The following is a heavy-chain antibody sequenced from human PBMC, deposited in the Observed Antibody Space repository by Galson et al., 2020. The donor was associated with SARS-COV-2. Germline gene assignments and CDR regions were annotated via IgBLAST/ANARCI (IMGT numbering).Heavy chain of an antibody. Sequence: GGSLRLSCAASGFTFSSYDMHCVRILTGKELQWVSGIGYACRTYYPDSVKGRFTISRDNAKNSLYLQINSLTAGDTAVYYCARDDDSIGMGAFDIWGRGTRVTVSS. V-gene: IGHV3-13*04. CDR3: ARDDDSIGMGAFDI. CDR1: GFTFSSYD. D-gene: IGHD3-22*01. CDR2: IGYACRT. J-gene: IGHJ3*02.